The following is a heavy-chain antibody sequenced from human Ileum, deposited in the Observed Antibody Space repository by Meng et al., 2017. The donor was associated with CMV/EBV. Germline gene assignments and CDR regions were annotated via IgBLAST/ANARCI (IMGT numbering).Heavy chain of an antibody. J-gene: IGHJ5*02. CDR2: IDHSGST. V-gene: IGHV4-34*01. CDR3: ARGRWRGYISGYMYNWFDP. CDR1: GGPFSGYY. Sequence: QGELQQWGEGLLKPSETLSLTCAVYGGPFSGYYWTWIRQSPGRGLEWIGEIDHSGSTNCIPSLKSRVTMSVDTPNNQFSLKLSSVTAADTAVYYCARGRWRGYISGYMYNWFDPWGQGTLVTVSS. D-gene: IGHD5-18*01.